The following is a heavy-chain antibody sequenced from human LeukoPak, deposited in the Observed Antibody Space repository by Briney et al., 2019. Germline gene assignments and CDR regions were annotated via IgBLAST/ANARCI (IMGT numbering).Heavy chain of an antibody. J-gene: IGHJ4*02. Sequence: GGSLRLSCAASGFTFSSYDMHWVRQATGKGLEWVSAIGTAGDTYYPGSVRGRFTISRENAKNPLYLQMNSLRAGDTAVYYCARAGSDGYYFDYWGQGTLVTVSS. CDR2: IGTAGDT. V-gene: IGHV3-13*01. D-gene: IGHD1-26*01. CDR1: GFTFSSYD. CDR3: ARAGSDGYYFDY.